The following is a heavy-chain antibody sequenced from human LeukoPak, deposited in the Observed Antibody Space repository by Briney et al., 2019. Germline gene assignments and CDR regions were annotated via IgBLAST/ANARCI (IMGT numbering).Heavy chain of an antibody. CDR3: ARSAYYDFWSGYYMALDY. J-gene: IGHJ4*02. CDR1: GGTFSSYA. CDR2: IIPILGIA. V-gene: IGHV1-69*04. Sequence: ASVKVSCKASGGTFSSYAISWVRQAPGQGLEWMGRIIPILGIANYAQKFQGRVTITADKSTSTAYMELSSLRSEDTAVYYRARSAYYDFWSGYYMALDYWGQGTLVTVSS. D-gene: IGHD3-3*01.